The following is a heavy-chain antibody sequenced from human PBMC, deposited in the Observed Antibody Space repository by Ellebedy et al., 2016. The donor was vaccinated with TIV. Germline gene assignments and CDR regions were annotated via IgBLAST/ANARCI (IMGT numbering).Heavy chain of an antibody. J-gene: IGHJ4*02. CDR2: LSGTGGSA. CDR1: GFTFSSYA. CDR3: ARDPVDTSMVKIYFAY. D-gene: IGHD5-18*01. V-gene: IGHV3-23*01. Sequence: GESLKISCAASGFTFSSYAMSWVRQAPGKGLEWVSILSGTGGSANYADPVKGRFTISRDNAKNSLYLQMNSLRAEDTAVYYCARDPVDTSMVKIYFAYWGQGTLVSVSS.